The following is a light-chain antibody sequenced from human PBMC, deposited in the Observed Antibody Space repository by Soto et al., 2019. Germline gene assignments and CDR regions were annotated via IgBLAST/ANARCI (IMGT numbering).Light chain of an antibody. Sequence: QSVLTQPPSASGTRGQRVTMSCSGSSSNIGSNYVYWYQQLPGTAPKLLIYRNNQRPSGVPDRFSGSKSGTSASLAISGLRSEDEADYYCAAWDDSLSGFYVFGTGTKLTVL. CDR1: SSNIGSNY. CDR3: AAWDDSLSGFYV. V-gene: IGLV1-47*01. CDR2: RNN. J-gene: IGLJ1*01.